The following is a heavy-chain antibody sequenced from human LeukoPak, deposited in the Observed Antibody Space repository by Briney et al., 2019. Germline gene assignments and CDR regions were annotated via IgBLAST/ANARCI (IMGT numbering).Heavy chain of an antibody. V-gene: IGHV3-21*01. CDR3: ARDRDDYPYY. CDR2: ISSSSSYI. D-gene: IGHD4-11*01. Sequence: PGGSLRPSCAASGFTFSSYSMNWVRQAPGKGPEWVSSISSSSSYIYYADSVKGRFTISRDNAKNSLYLQMNSLRAEDTAVYYCARDRDDYPYYWGQGTLVTVSS. J-gene: IGHJ4*02. CDR1: GFTFSSYS.